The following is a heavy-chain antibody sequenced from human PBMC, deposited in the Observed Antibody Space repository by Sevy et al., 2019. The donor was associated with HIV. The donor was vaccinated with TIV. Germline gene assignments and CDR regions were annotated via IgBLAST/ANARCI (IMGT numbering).Heavy chain of an antibody. CDR3: ARAPYSGSYFQH. CDR1: GFTFSSYS. V-gene: IGHV3-21*01. D-gene: IGHD1-26*01. Sequence: GGSLRLSCAASGFTFSSYSMNWVRQAPGKGLEWVSYISSSSSYIYYADSVKGRFTISRDNAKNSLYLQMDSLRAEDTAVYYCARAPYSGSYFQHWGQGTLVTVSS. CDR2: ISSSSSYI. J-gene: IGHJ1*01.